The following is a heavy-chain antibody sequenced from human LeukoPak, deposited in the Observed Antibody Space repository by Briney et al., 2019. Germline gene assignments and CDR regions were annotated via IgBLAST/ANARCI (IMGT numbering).Heavy chain of an antibody. V-gene: IGHV3-21*01. CDR3: AMVHANWYWDY. J-gene: IGHJ4*02. CDR1: GFTFSSYS. CDR2: ITSSFYT. Sequence: GGSLRLSCAASGFTFSSYSFSWVRQARGKGLEWVSSITSSFYTYYKDSVKGRVTISRDKTKNQPYLQKISLKAEDTAVYYCAMVHANWYWDYWGQGTLVTVSS. D-gene: IGHD2-8*02.